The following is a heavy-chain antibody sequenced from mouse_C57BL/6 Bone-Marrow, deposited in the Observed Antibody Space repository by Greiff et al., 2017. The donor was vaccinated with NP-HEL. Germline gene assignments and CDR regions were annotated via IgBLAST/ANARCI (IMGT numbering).Heavy chain of an antibody. D-gene: IGHD3-3*01. J-gene: IGHJ4*01. CDR3: ARRGPPYAMDY. Sequence: QVQLQQSGPELVKPGASVKISCKASGYAFSSSWMNWVKQRPGKGLEWIGRIYPGDGDTNYNGKFKGKATLTADKSSSTAYMQLSSLTSEDSAVYFCARRGPPYAMDYWGQGTSVTVSS. CDR1: GYAFSSSW. CDR2: IYPGDGDT. V-gene: IGHV1-82*01.